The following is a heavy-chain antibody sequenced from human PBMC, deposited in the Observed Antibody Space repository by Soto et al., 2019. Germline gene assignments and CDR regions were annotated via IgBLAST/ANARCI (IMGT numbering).Heavy chain of an antibody. CDR2: IISVLGLP. J-gene: IGHJ2*01. CDR1: GGTFSSYS. Sequence: QVQLVQSGAEVKKPGSSVKVSCKASGGTFSSYSISWVRQAPGQGLEWMGRIISVLGLPNYAQKFQGRVTITAAKSPSKAYMELTSLKSEDTAVYYCARDRCSSTSCARGNWYFDLWGRGTLVTVSS. V-gene: IGHV1-69*04. CDR3: ARDRCSSTSCARGNWYFDL. D-gene: IGHD2-2*01.